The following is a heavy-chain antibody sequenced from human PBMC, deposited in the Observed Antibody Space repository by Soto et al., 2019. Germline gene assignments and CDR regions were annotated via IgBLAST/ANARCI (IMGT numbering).Heavy chain of an antibody. CDR2: FDPEDGET. CDR1: GYPLTELS. J-gene: IGHJ3*02. Sequence: GSVKVYFKVSGYPLTELSMHLVRQAPGKGLEWMGGFDPEDGETIYAQKFHGRVTMTEDTSTDTAYMELSSLRSEDTAVYYCATNLAYDSSGYLDAFDIWGHGTMGTVSS. D-gene: IGHD3-22*01. CDR3: ATNLAYDSSGYLDAFDI. V-gene: IGHV1-24*01.